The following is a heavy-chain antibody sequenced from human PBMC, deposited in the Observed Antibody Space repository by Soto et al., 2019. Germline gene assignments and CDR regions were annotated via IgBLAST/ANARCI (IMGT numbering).Heavy chain of an antibody. CDR1: GFSLSTSGVG. CDR2: IYWDDDK. Sequence: ESGPTLVNPTQTLTLTCTFSGFSLSTSGVGVGWIRQPPGKALEWLALIYWDDDKRYSPSLKSRLTITKDTSKNQVVLTMTNMDPVDTATYYCAHTYHVWGSYREPGYFDLWGRGTLVTVSS. CDR3: AHTYHVWGSYREPGYFDL. J-gene: IGHJ2*01. D-gene: IGHD3-16*02. V-gene: IGHV2-5*02.